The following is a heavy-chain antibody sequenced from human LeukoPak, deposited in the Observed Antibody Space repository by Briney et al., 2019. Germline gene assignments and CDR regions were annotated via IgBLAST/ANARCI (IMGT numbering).Heavy chain of an antibody. V-gene: IGHV3-74*01. CDR3: ARVGSIAAAGTPDY. CDR1: GFTFSSHW. Sequence: GGSLRLSCAASGFTFSSHWMHWVRQAPGKGLLWVSRISPSGSTTTYADSVKGRFTISRDNAENSLYLQVNSLRAEDTAVYYCARVGSIAAAGTPDYWGQGTLVTVSS. CDR2: ISPSGSTT. J-gene: IGHJ4*02. D-gene: IGHD6-13*01.